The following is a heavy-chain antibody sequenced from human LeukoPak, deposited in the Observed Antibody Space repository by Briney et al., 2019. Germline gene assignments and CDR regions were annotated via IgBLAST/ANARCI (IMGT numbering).Heavy chain of an antibody. CDR3: ASLTIFGVVDAFDI. CDR1: GGSFSGYY. V-gene: IGHV4-34*01. CDR2: IYYSGST. Sequence: SETLSLTCAVYGGSFSGYYWGWIRQPPGKGLEWIGSIYYSGSTYYNPSLKSRVTISVDTSKNQFSLKLSSVTAADTAVYYCASLTIFGVVDAFDIWGQGTMVTVSS. D-gene: IGHD3-3*01. J-gene: IGHJ3*02.